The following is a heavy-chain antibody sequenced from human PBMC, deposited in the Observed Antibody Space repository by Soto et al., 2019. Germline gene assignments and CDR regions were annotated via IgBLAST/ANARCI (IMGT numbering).Heavy chain of an antibody. J-gene: IGHJ6*02. Sequence: PGGSLRLSCAASGFTFSSYGMYWVRQAPGKGLEWVALIWYDGSHKYYADSVKGRFTISRDNSKNTLYLQMNSLRAEDTAVYYCARDRGYCSSTSCYTDYYYDMDVWGHGTTVTVSS. CDR1: GFTFSSYG. D-gene: IGHD2-2*02. CDR2: IWYDGSHK. V-gene: IGHV3-33*07. CDR3: ARDRGYCSSTSCYTDYYYDMDV.